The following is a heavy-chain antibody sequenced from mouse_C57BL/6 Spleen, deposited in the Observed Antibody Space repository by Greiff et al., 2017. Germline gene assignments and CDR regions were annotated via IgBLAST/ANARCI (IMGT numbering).Heavy chain of an antibody. D-gene: IGHD1-1*01. CDR3: ARGAVVADYCAMDY. Sequence: VQLQQPGPELVKPGASVKISCKASGYTFTDYYMNWVKQSHGKSLEWIGDINPNNGGTSYNQKFKGKATLTVDKSSSTAYMELRSLTSEDSAVYYCARGAVVADYCAMDYWGQGTSVTVSS. CDR1: GYTFTDYY. CDR2: INPNNGGT. V-gene: IGHV1-26*01. J-gene: IGHJ4*01.